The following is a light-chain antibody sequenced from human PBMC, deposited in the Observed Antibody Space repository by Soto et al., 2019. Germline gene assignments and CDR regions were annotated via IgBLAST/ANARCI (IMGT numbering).Light chain of an antibody. CDR1: SSNIESNT. CDR3: AAWDDSLNGPV. Sequence: QSVLTQPPSASGTPGQRVTISCSGSSSNIESNTVNWYQQLPGTAPKLLIYSNNQRPSGVPDRFSGSKSGTSASLAISGLQSEDEADYYCAAWDDSLNGPVFGTGTKVTV. V-gene: IGLV1-44*01. CDR2: SNN. J-gene: IGLJ1*01.